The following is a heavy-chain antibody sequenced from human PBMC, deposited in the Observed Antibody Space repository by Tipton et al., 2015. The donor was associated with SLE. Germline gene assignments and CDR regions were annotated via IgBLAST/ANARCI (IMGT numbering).Heavy chain of an antibody. V-gene: IGHV4-59*02. CDR2: IYYEGST. CDR1: GGSVNGHY. CDR3: ARAPLFGVVTVRGPFDY. J-gene: IGHJ4*02. D-gene: IGHD3-3*01. Sequence: TLSLTCTVSGGSVNGHYWNWIRQAPGKGLEWIDYIYYEGSTDYKSSLKSRLTISIDTSKNQVSPKLTSVTAADTAVYYCARAPLFGVVTVRGPFDYWGQGTLVTVSS.